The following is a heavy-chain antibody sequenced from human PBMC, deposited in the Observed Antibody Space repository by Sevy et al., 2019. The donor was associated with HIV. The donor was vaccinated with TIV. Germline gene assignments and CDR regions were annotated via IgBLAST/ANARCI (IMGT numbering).Heavy chain of an antibody. CDR3: ALERLSSDVAEYFQN. CDR1: GFSFNRYS. Sequence: GGSLRLSCAASGFSFNRYSMHWVRQAPGKGLEWVATISFDATNKHYPDSVKGRFTISRDNFQNSLFLQMDSLRPEDTAVYYCALERLSSDVAEYFQNWGQGTLVTVPS. D-gene: IGHD1-1*01. V-gene: IGHV3-30-3*01. CDR2: ISFDATNK. J-gene: IGHJ1*01.